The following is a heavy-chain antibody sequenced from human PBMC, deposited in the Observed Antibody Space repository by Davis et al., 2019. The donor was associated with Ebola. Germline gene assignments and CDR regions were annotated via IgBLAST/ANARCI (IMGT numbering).Heavy chain of an antibody. J-gene: IGHJ2*01. Sequence: SETLSLTCTVSGGSISSYYWSWIRQPPGKGLEWIGYIYYSGSTNYNPSLKSRVTISVDTSKNQFSLKLSSVTAADTAVYYCARYYDFWSGYWKYFDLWGRGTLVTVSS. D-gene: IGHD3-3*01. CDR1: GGSISSYY. V-gene: IGHV4-59*12. CDR3: ARYYDFWSGYWKYFDL. CDR2: IYYSGST.